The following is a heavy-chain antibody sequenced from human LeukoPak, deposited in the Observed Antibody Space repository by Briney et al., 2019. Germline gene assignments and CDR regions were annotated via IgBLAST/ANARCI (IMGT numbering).Heavy chain of an antibody. D-gene: IGHD3-22*01. Sequence: GGSLRLSCAASGFTFSSYWMSWVRQAPGKGLEWVANMKEDGSEKYYVDSVQGRFTISRDNAKNSLYLQMNCLKTEDTAVYYCTTDLGPAYNYYDSSGYHDYWGQGTLVT. CDR1: GFTFSSYW. CDR2: MKEDGSEK. J-gene: IGHJ4*02. V-gene: IGHV3-7*05. CDR3: TTDLGPAYNYYDSSGYHDY.